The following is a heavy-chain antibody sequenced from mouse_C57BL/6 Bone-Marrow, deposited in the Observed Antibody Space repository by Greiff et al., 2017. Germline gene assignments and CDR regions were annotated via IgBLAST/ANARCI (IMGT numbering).Heavy chain of an antibody. D-gene: IGHD2-5*01. CDR2: IYPGSGST. V-gene: IGHV1-55*01. J-gene: IGHJ1*03. Sequence: VKLQQPGAELVKPGASVKMSCKASGYTFTSYWITWVKQRPGQGLEWIGDIYPGSGSTNYNEKFKSKDTLTVDTSSSTAYMQLSSLTAEDSSVYYCARPYYSNYWYFDVWGTGTTVTVSS. CDR3: ARPYYSNYWYFDV. CDR1: GYTFTSYW.